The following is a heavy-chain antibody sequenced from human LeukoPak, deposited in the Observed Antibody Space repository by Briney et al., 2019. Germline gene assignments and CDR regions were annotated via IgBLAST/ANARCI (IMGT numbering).Heavy chain of an antibody. J-gene: IGHJ4*02. CDR2: MYTGGGR. V-gene: IGHV3-66*01. CDR3: TRGQSYCGADCYSD. Sequence: RSLRLSCAASGFSVSNYYMSWVRQPPGKGLEWVSVMYTGGGRYYGDSVKGRFTISRDNSKNTVFLQMNSLRVEDTALYYCTRGQSYCGADCYSDWGQGTLVTVSS. D-gene: IGHD2-21*02. CDR1: GFSVSNYY.